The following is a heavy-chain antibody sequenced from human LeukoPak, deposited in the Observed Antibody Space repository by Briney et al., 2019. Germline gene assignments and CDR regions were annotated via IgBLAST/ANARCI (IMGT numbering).Heavy chain of an antibody. Sequence: ASVKVSCKASGYTFIGYSISWVRQAPGQGLEWMGWISAYNGNRNYAQKLQGRVTMTTDTSTSTAYMELRSLRSDDTAVYYCARDLNYDYVWGSYRSFDYWGQGTLVTVSS. J-gene: IGHJ4*02. V-gene: IGHV1-18*01. CDR2: ISAYNGNR. D-gene: IGHD3-16*02. CDR1: GYTFIGYS. CDR3: ARDLNYDYVWGSYRSFDY.